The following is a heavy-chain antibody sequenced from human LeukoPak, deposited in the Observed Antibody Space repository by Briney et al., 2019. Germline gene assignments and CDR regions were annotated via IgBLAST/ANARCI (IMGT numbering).Heavy chain of an antibody. Sequence: GGSLRLSCAAAGFTFTNHGMSWVRQALGKGLEWVSSITGSGDRTYYADSVKGRFTISRHNSKNTLYLQMNSLRAEDTALYYCAKDRMDPVNYWGQGTLVTVSS. J-gene: IGHJ4*02. CDR1: GFTFTNHG. D-gene: IGHD2-2*03. CDR2: ITGSGDRT. V-gene: IGHV3-23*01. CDR3: AKDRMDPVNY.